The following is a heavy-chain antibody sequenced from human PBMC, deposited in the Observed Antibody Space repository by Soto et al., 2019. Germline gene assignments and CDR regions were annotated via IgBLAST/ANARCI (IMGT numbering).Heavy chain of an antibody. CDR3: ARANDDFWRALDY. Sequence: QLQLQESGSGLVKPSQTLSLTCAVSGVSISSGGYSWSWIRQPPGQGLEWIGYMYHSGSTYYNPSLKSRVTISVDRSQNQFSLNLSSVTAADTAMYYCARANDDFWRALDYGGQGTVVTVSS. J-gene: IGHJ4*02. CDR2: MYHSGST. V-gene: IGHV4-30-2*01. CDR1: GVSISSGGYS. D-gene: IGHD3-3*01.